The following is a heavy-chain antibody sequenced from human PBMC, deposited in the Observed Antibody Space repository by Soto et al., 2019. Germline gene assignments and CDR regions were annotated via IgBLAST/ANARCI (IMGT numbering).Heavy chain of an antibody. CDR3: ARDFKLERPNWFDP. CDR2: TYYRSKWYN. Sequence: SQPLSLTCAISGDSVSSNSAAWNWIRQSPSRGLEWLGRTYYRSKWYNDYAVSVKSRITINPDTSKNQFSLQLNSVTPEDTAVYYCARDFKLERPNWFDPWGQGTLVTVSS. V-gene: IGHV6-1*01. D-gene: IGHD1-1*01. CDR1: GDSVSSNSAA. J-gene: IGHJ5*02.